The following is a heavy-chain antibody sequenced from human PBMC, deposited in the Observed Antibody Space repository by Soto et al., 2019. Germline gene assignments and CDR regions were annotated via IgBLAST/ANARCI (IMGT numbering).Heavy chain of an antibody. J-gene: IGHJ4*02. V-gene: IGHV4-4*02. D-gene: IGHD6-19*01. CDR2: IYHSGST. CDR3: ASGSYSSGWYYFDY. CDR1: GGSISSSNW. Sequence: SETLSLTCAVSGGSISSSNWWSWVRQPPGKGLEWIGEIYHSGSTNYNPSLKSRVTISVDKSKNQFSLKLSSVTAADTAVYYCASGSYSSGWYYFDYWGQGTLVTVSS.